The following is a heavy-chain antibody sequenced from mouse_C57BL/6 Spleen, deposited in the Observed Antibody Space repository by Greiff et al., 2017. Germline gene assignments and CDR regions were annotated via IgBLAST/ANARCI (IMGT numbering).Heavy chain of an antibody. J-gene: IGHJ1*03. CDR3: ARDENYYGSSYGYFDV. D-gene: IGHD1-1*01. V-gene: IGHV1-64*01. CDR2: IHPNSGST. CDR1: GYTFTSYW. Sequence: QVQLQQPGAELVKPGASVKLSCKASGYTFTSYWMHWVKQRPGQGLAWIGMIHPNSGSTNYNEKFKSKATLTVDKSSSTAYMQLSSLTSEDSAVYYCARDENYYGSSYGYFDVWGTGTTVTVSS.